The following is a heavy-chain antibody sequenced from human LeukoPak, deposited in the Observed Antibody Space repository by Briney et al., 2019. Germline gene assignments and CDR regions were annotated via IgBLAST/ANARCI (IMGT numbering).Heavy chain of an antibody. CDR1: GGSISSYY. J-gene: IGHJ4*02. Sequence: PSETLSLTCTVSGGSISSYYWSWIRQPPGKGLEWIGYIYYSGNSNYNPSLKSRVTISVDTSKNQFSLKLSSVTAADTAVYYCARVSHGGDFDYWGQGALVTVSS. V-gene: IGHV4-59*01. D-gene: IGHD4-23*01. CDR3: ARVSHGGDFDY. CDR2: IYYSGNS.